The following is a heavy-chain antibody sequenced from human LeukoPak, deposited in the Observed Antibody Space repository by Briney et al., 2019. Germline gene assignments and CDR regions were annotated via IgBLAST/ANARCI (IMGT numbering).Heavy chain of an antibody. V-gene: IGHV3-64*01. CDR1: GFTFSSYA. Sequence: PGGSLRLSCAASGFTFSSYAMHWVRQAPGKGLEYVSAISSNGGSTYYANSVKGRFTISRDNSKNTLYLQMGSLRAEDMAVYHCARVIAAAGNYFDYWGQGTLVTVSS. J-gene: IGHJ4*02. CDR2: ISSNGGST. D-gene: IGHD6-13*01. CDR3: ARVIAAAGNYFDY.